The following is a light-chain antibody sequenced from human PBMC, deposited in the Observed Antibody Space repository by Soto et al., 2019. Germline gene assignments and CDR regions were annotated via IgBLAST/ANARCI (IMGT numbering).Light chain of an antibody. Sequence: DVQMTQSPSSLSASVGDRITITCQASLDIGTYINWYRQKPGKAPNLLIYTGSNLETGVPSRFSGGGSGTDLTSPIGSWHPKEVENYNCQKNKSLPYLFAQGA. V-gene: IGKV1-33*01. CDR1: LDIGTY. CDR2: TGS. J-gene: IGKJ2*01. CDR3: QKNKSLPYL.